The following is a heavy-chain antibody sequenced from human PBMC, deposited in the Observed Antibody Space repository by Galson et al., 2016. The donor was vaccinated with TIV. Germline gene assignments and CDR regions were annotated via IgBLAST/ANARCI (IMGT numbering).Heavy chain of an antibody. V-gene: IGHV3-33*01. CDR2: IWYDGTNT. CDR1: GFTFSSFG. CDR3: ARAPDYGGNFGGTGETHSYYFHY. D-gene: IGHD4-23*01. J-gene: IGHJ4*02. Sequence: SLRLSCAASGFTFSSFGMHWVRQAPGKGLEWVALIWYDGTNTYYADSVKGRFTISRDNSKNTLSVQMNSLRAEDTAVYYCARAPDYGGNFGGTGETHSYYFHYWGQGTLVTVSS.